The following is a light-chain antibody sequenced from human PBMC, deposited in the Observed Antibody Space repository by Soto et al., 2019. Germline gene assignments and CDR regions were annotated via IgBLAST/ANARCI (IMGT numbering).Light chain of an antibody. V-gene: IGKV3-20*01. Sequence: EIVLTQSPGTLSLSPGERATLSCRASQSVSSGHLAWYQQKPGQAPRLLIYSASSRATGIPDRFSGSGSGTDFTLTISRLEPEDFAVYYCQRYGGFGQGTKVEIK. CDR3: QRYGG. CDR1: QSVSSGH. CDR2: SAS. J-gene: IGKJ1*01.